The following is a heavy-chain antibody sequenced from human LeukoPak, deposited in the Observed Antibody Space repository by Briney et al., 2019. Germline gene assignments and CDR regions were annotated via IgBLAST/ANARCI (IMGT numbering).Heavy chain of an antibody. V-gene: IGHV3-23*01. CDR3: AKDGICSGGSCYLNWFDP. D-gene: IGHD2-15*01. Sequence: GGSLRLSCAASGFTFSNYAMSWVRQAPGKGLEWVSTISGSGDSTYYADSVKGRFTISRDNSKNTLYLQMNSLRAEDTAVYYCAKDGICSGGSCYLNWFDPWGQGALVTVSS. CDR1: GFTFSNYA. CDR2: ISGSGDST. J-gene: IGHJ5*02.